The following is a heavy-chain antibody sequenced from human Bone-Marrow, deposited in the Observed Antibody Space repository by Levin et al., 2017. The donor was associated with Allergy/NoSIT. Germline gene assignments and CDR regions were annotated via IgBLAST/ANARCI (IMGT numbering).Heavy chain of an antibody. CDR3: GRIYDYIWGSYRPIDH. CDR1: GFTFRNFE. CDR2: ISTSGGTI. J-gene: IGHJ4*02. Sequence: GESLKISCAASGFTFRNFEMNWVRQAPGKGLEWVSYISTSGGTIDYADSVKGRFTISRDNAKNSLYLQMNSLRAEDTAVYYCGRIYDYIWGSYRPIDHWGPGTLVTVSS. V-gene: IGHV3-48*03. D-gene: IGHD3-16*02.